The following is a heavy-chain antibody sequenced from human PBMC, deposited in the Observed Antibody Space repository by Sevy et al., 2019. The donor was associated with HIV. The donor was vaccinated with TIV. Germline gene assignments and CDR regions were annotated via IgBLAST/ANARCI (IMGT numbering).Heavy chain of an antibody. CDR2: ISYDGSNK. J-gene: IGHJ6*02. Sequence: GGSLRLSCAASGFTFSSYAMHWVRQAPGKGLEWVAVISYDGSNKYYADSVKGRFTISRENSKNTLYLQMNSLRTEDTAVYYCARDFGGYDSYYYYYGLDVWGQGTTVTVSS. CDR1: GFTFSSYA. V-gene: IGHV3-30-3*01. CDR3: ARDFGGYDSYYYYYGLDV. D-gene: IGHD5-12*01.